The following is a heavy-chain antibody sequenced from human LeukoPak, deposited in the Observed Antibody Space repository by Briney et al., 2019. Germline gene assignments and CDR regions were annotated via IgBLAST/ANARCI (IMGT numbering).Heavy chain of an antibody. CDR2: ISGSGGST. CDR1: VFTFSSYA. V-gene: IGHV3-23*01. CDR3: AKVLLWFGEFPFDY. Sequence: PGGSLRLSCAACVFTFSSYAMSWVRQAPGKGLEWVSAISGSGGSTYYADSVKGRFTISRDNSKNTLYLQMNSLRAEDMAVYYCAKVLLWFGEFPFDYWGQGTLVTVSS. J-gene: IGHJ4*02. D-gene: IGHD3-10*01.